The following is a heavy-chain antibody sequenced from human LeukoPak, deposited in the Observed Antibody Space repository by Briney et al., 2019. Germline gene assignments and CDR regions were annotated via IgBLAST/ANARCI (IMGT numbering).Heavy chain of an antibody. CDR2: IVGGGGIT. Sequence: GGSLRLSCAASGFTFSGYAMSWVRQAPGKGLEWVSAIVGGGGITFYADSVKGRFTISRDNSKNTVYLQMNSLRAEDTAVYFCAKARLSTGWAYNDYWGQGTLVTVSS. CDR3: AKARLSTGWAYNDY. D-gene: IGHD6-19*01. V-gene: IGHV3-23*01. CDR1: GFTFSGYA. J-gene: IGHJ4*02.